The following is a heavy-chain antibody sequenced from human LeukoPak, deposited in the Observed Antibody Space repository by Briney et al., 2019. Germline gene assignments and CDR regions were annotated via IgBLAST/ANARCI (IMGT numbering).Heavy chain of an antibody. CDR3: ARDRLPGPR. J-gene: IGHJ4*02. V-gene: IGHV4-30-2*05. Sequence: SQTLSLTCAVSGGSISSGGYSWSWIRQPPGKGLEWIGYIYYSGSTYYNPSLKSRVTISVDTSKNQFSLKLSSVTAADTAVYYCARDRLPGPRWGQGTLVTVSS. CDR2: IYYSGST. CDR1: GGSISSGGYS. D-gene: IGHD2-21*01.